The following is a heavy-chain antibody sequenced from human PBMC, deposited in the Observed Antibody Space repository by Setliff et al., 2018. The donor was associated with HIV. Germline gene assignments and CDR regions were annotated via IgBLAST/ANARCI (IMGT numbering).Heavy chain of an antibody. V-gene: IGHV1-69*05. D-gene: IGHD3-16*01. J-gene: IGHJ4*02. CDR2: VIPMFGIT. CDR1: GGTFTNHG. CDR3: ATRLYPYDTGSQDNALGHFES. Sequence: SVKVSCKASGGTFTNHGIGWVRQAPGRRLEWLGGVIPMFGITNDGQKFQGRVAITTDESTSTVFMELSSLTSEDTAVYYCATRLYPYDTGSQDNALGHFESWGQGTLVTVSS.